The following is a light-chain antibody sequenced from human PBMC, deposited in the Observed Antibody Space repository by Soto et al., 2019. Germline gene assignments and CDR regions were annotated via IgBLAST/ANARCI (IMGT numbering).Light chain of an antibody. CDR3: SSYRSGSTLV. CDR1: SSDVGGSNY. CDR2: DVH. J-gene: IGLJ2*01. Sequence: QSVQTQPASVSRSPGQSITISCTGTSSDVGGSNYVSWYQQHPGKAPKLMIYDVHNRPSGIPNRFSGSKSGNTASLTISGLQAEDETDYYCSSYRSGSTLVFGGGTKLTVL. V-gene: IGLV2-14*01.